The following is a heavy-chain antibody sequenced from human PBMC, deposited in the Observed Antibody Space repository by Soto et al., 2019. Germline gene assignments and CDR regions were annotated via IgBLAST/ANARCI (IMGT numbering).Heavy chain of an antibody. V-gene: IGHV4-34*01. CDR3: ARIYDIRGPYGMDV. CDR1: GGSFSGYY. Sequence: QVQLQQWGAGLLKPSETLSLTCAVYGGSFSGYYWSWIRQPPGKGLEWIGEINHSGSTNYNPSLKSRVTISVDTSKNQFSLKLSTVTAADTAVYYCARIYDIRGPYGMDVWGQGTTVTVSS. D-gene: IGHD3-9*01. J-gene: IGHJ6*02. CDR2: INHSGST.